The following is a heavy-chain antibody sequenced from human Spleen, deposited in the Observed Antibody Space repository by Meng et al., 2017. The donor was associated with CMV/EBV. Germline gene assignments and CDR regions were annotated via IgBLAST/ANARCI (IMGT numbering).Heavy chain of an antibody. Sequence: ASVKVSCKASGYTFTSYDINWVRQATGQGLEWMGWMNPNSGNTGYAQKFQGRVTITRNTSISTVYMELRSLTSDDTAVYYCARDWECLARSDVFDIWGQGTMVTVSS. D-gene: IGHD1-26*01. CDR3: ARDWECLARSDVFDI. J-gene: IGHJ3*02. V-gene: IGHV1-8*03. CDR1: GYTFTSYD. CDR2: MNPNSGNT.